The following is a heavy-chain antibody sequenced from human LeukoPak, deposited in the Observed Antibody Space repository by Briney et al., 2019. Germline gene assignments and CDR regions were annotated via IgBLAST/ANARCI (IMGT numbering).Heavy chain of an antibody. CDR3: ARQADIYGVKGFDY. Sequence: SETLSLTCTVSGGSISSSSYYWGWIRQPPGKGLEWIGSIYYSGSTYYNPSLKSRVTISVDTSMDQFSLELSSVTAADTAVYYCARQADIYGVKGFDYWGQGTLVTVSS. V-gene: IGHV4-39*01. D-gene: IGHD5-18*01. CDR1: GGSISSSSYY. CDR2: IYYSGST. J-gene: IGHJ4*02.